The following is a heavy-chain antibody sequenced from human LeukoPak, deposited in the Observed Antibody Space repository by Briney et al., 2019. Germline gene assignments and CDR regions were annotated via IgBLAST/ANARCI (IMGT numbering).Heavy chain of an antibody. D-gene: IGHD3-10*01. CDR2: INPNSGGT. J-gene: IGHJ4*02. CDR1: GYTFSSYD. Sequence: GASVKVSCKASGYTFSSYDINWVRQATGQGLEWMGWINPNSGGTNYAQKFQGRVTMTRDTSISTAYMELSRLRSDDTAVYYCARGGYGSGSYYAGEPYFDYWGQGTLVTVSS. V-gene: IGHV1-2*02. CDR3: ARGGYGSGSYYAGEPYFDY.